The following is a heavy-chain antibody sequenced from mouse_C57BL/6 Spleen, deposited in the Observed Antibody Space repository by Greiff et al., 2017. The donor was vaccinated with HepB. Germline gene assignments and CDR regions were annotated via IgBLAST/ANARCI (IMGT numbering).Heavy chain of an antibody. CDR1: GYTFTSYW. CDR2: IYPGSGST. J-gene: IGHJ2*01. Sequence: QVQLKQPGAELVKPGASVKMSCKASGYTFTSYWITWVKQRPGQGLEWIGDIYPGSGSTNYNEKFKSKATLTVDTSPSTAYMQLSSLTSEDSAVYYCARRRAITTVVAPGYFDYWGQGTTLTVSS. V-gene: IGHV1-55*01. D-gene: IGHD1-1*01. CDR3: ARRRAITTVVAPGYFDY.